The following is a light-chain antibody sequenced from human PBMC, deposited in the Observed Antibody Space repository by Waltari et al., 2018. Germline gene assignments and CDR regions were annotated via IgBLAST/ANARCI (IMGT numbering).Light chain of an antibody. J-gene: IGLJ1*01. V-gene: IGLV2-14*03. CDR3: SSYTTGSTRYV. Sequence: QSALTQPASVSGSPGQSITIPCTGTSTDLGAYNLVFWYQTHPGKAPKVMMYYVSNRPSGFSSRFSGSKSGNTASLTISGLQAEDEADYYCSSYTTGSTRYVFGSGTKVTVL. CDR2: YVS. CDR1: STDLGAYNL.